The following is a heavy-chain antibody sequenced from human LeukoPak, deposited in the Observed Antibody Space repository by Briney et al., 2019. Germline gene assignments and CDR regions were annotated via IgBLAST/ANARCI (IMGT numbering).Heavy chain of an antibody. V-gene: IGHV3-48*03. CDR2: ISSSGSTI. D-gene: IGHD3-9*01. CDR3: ARSEYDILTGYYGQTYYFDY. Sequence: PGGSLRLSCAASGFTFSSYEMNRVRQAPGKGLEWVSYISSSGSTIYYADSVKGRFTISRDNAKNSLCLQMNSLRAEDTAVYYCARSEYDILTGYYGQTYYFDYWGQGTLVTVSS. J-gene: IGHJ4*02. CDR1: GFTFSSYE.